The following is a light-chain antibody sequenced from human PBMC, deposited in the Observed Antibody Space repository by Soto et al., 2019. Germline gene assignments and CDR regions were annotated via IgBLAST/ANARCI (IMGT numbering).Light chain of an antibody. CDR2: GAS. CDR3: QQWGSSST. CDR1: QAFXNSF. V-gene: IGKV3-20*01. J-gene: IGKJ5*01. Sequence: IALTQSAGTLSLSPGERATLSCRASQAFXNSFLSWFQQMPGKAPRLRIYGASMKGTGIPDIFSGSGYGTDFTITISRLEPEDVEVYYCQQWGSSSTFGQGTRLEIK.